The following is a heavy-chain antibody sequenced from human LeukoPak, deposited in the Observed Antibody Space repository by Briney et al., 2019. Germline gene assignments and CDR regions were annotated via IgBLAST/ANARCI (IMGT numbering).Heavy chain of an antibody. Sequence: GGSLRLSCAASGFTFSSYEMNWVRHSPGKGLEWVSYISSSCSTIYYTDSVKGRFTIYRHNAKDSLYLQMNSLRAEDTAVYYCARSDSGSYYYYYYGMDVWGQGTTVTVSS. CDR1: GFTFSSYE. CDR3: ARSDSGSYYYYYYGMDV. CDR2: ISSSCSTI. D-gene: IGHD1-26*01. J-gene: IGHJ6*02. V-gene: IGHV3-48*03.